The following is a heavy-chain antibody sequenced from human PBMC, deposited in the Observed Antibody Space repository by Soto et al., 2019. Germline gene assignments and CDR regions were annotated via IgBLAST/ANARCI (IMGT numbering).Heavy chain of an antibody. CDR2: IYYSGST. Sequence: KTSETLSLTCTVSGGSISSGDYYWSWIRQPPGKGLEWIGYIYYSGSTYYNPSLKSRVTISVDTSKNQFSLKLSSVTAADTAVYYCARQVVGSSLYYYYYYGMDVWGQGTTVTVSS. V-gene: IGHV4-30-4*01. J-gene: IGHJ6*02. D-gene: IGHD2-15*01. CDR1: GGSISSGDYY. CDR3: ARQVVGSSLYYYYYYGMDV.